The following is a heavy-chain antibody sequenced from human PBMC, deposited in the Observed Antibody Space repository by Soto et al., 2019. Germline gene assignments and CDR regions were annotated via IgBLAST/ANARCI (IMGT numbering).Heavy chain of an antibody. CDR1: GFTFSSYS. V-gene: IGHV3-21*01. CDR3: ARDPEDSSGYSQYWDYYYGMDV. D-gene: IGHD3-22*01. CDR2: ISSSSSYI. Sequence: EVQLVESGGGLVKPGGSLRLSCAASGFTFSSYSMNWVRQAPGKGLEWVSSISSSSSYIYYADSVKGRFTISRDNAKNSLYLQMNSLRAEDTAVYYCARDPEDSSGYSQYWDYYYGMDVWGQGTTVTVSS. J-gene: IGHJ6*02.